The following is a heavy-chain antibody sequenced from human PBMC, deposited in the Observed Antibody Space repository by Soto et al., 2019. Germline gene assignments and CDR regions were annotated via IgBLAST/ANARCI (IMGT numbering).Heavy chain of an antibody. CDR2: ISSSSSYT. D-gene: IGHD4-17*01. CDR3: ARISLRWPYDAFDI. Sequence: GGSLRLSCAASGFTFSDYYMSWIRQAPGKGLEWVSYISSSSSYTNYADSVKGRFTISRDNAKNSLYLQMNSLRAEDTAVYYCARISLRWPYDAFDIWGQGTMVTVSS. V-gene: IGHV3-11*06. CDR1: GFTFSDYY. J-gene: IGHJ3*02.